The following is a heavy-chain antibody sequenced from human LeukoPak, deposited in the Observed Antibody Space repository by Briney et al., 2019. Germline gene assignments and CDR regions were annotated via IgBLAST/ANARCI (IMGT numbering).Heavy chain of an antibody. D-gene: IGHD2-2*01. CDR1: GFTFSIYG. CDR3: ANDLCSSSSCYVDY. CDR2: IRYDGSNK. V-gene: IGHV3-30*02. J-gene: IGHJ4*02. Sequence: PGGSLRLSCAASGFTFSIYGMHWVRQAPGKGLEWVTFIRYDGSNKYYADSVKGRFTISRDNSKNTLYLQMNSLRVEDTAVYYCANDLCSSSSCYVDYWGQGTLVTVTS.